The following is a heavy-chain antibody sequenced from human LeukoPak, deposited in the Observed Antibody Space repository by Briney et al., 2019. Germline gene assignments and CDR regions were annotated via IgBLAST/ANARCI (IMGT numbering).Heavy chain of an antibody. D-gene: IGHD1-26*01. Sequence: SETLSLTCGVSGGSISGTNWWSWVRQPPGQGLEWIGEISLSGVTNYNPSLKSRVTMSLDRSKNHLSLTLTSVTAADTAVYYCSRESGAFSPFGYWGQGTLVTVSS. J-gene: IGHJ4*02. CDR3: SRESGAFSPFGY. CDR2: ISLSGVT. V-gene: IGHV4-4*02. CDR1: GGSISGTNW.